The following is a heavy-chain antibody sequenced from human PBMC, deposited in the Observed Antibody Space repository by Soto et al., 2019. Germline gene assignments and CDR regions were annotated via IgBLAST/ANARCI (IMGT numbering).Heavy chain of an antibody. CDR3: AKDSYSSSSGHGMDV. CDR2: ISYDGSNK. V-gene: IGHV3-30*18. CDR1: GFTFSSYG. D-gene: IGHD6-6*01. J-gene: IGHJ6*02. Sequence: GGSLRLSCAASGFTFSSYGMHWVRQAPGKGLEWVAVISYDGSNKYYADSVKGRFTISRDNSKNTLYLQMNSLRAEDTAVYYCAKDSYSSSSGHGMDVWGQGTTVTVSS.